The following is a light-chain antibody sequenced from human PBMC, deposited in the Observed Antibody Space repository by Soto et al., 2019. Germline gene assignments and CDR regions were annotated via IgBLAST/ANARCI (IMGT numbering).Light chain of an antibody. J-gene: IGLJ3*02. CDR2: RND. CDR1: SSNIGSNY. CDR3: ATRDDSLSGHWL. V-gene: IGLV1-47*01. Sequence: QSVRTQPPSASGTPGQRVTISCSGSSSNIGSNYVNWYQHLPGTAPKLLIYRNDQRPSGVPDRFSGSKSGTSASLAISGLRSEDEADYYCATRDDSLSGHWLFGGGTKLTVL.